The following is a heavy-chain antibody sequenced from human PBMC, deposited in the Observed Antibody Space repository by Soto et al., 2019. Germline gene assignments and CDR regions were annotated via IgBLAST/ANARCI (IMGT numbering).Heavy chain of an antibody. Sequence: QVQLQESGPGLVKPSQTLSLTCTVSGGSINSAGYYWSWLRQHSGQGLEWIGNIYYSGSTNYNPSLKSRVTISIDTSKNRFSLNLSSVTAADTAVYYCARVQTNFGIITVFDYWGQGTLVTVSS. CDR1: GGSINSAGYY. CDR3: ARVQTNFGIITVFDY. D-gene: IGHD3-3*01. J-gene: IGHJ4*02. CDR2: IYYSGST. V-gene: IGHV4-31*03.